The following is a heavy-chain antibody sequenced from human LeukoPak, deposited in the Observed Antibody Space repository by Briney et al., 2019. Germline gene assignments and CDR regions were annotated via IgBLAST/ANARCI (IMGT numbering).Heavy chain of an antibody. Sequence: GGSLRLSCTASGFTFGVYAMSWFRQAPGKGLEWGGFIRSKAYGGTTEYAASVKGRFTISRDDSKSIAYLQMNRLKTEDTAVYYCTRESEEVVVVPAAIQEHYYYYMDVWGKGTTVTVSS. J-gene: IGHJ6*03. CDR1: GFTFGVYA. D-gene: IGHD2-2*02. CDR3: TRESEEVVVVPAAIQEHYYYYMDV. CDR2: IRSKAYGGTT. V-gene: IGHV3-49*03.